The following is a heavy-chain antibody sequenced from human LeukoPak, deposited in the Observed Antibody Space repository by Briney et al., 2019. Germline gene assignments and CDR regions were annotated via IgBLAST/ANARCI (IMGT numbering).Heavy chain of an antibody. Sequence: GGSLRLSCAASGFTFSSYGMHWVRQAPGKGLEWVAFIRYDGSNKYYADSVKGRFTISRDNSKDTLYLQMNSLRAEDTAVYYCAKGGRFGELLYFDYWGQGTLVTVSS. CDR3: AKGGRFGELLYFDY. J-gene: IGHJ4*02. V-gene: IGHV3-30*02. D-gene: IGHD3-10*01. CDR2: IRYDGSNK. CDR1: GFTFSSYG.